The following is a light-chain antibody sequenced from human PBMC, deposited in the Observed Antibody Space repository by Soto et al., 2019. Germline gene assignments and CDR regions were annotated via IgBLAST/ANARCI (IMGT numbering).Light chain of an antibody. V-gene: IGKV3-11*01. J-gene: IGKJ4*01. CDR3: QHRKNWPLT. CDR1: QSVSTY. CDR2: DAS. Sequence: EIVLTQSPVTLSLSPGERATLSCRASQSVSTYLGWYQQKPGQAPRLLIYDASNRATGIPARFSGSGSGTDFTLTISSLEPEDFAVYYCQHRKNWPLTFGGGTKVEI.